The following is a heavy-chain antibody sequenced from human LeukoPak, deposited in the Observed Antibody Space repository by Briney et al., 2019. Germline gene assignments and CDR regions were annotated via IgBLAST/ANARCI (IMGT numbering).Heavy chain of an antibody. D-gene: IGHD3-22*01. V-gene: IGHV4-61*02. CDR1: GGSISSSSYY. CDR2: IYTSGST. J-gene: IGHJ4*02. Sequence: SETPSLTCTVSGGSISSSSYYWGWIRQPAGKGLEWIGRIYTSGSTNYNPSLKSRVTISVDTSKNQFSLKLSSVTAADTAVYYCAGRTSYYYDSSGFDYWGQGTLVTVSS. CDR3: AGRTSYYYDSSGFDY.